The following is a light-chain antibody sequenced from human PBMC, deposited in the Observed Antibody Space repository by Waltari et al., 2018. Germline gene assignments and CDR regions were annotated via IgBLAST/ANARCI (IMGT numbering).Light chain of an antibody. CDR3: CSYTSATTWI. J-gene: IGLJ2*01. CDR1: RNDIGSHTF. V-gene: IGLV2-14*03. CDR2: DIK. Sequence: QSALTQPASMSGSPGQSITLSCTGTRNDIGSHTFVSWYQQHPGRAPRLIIFDIKRRPSGISSRFSGSRSGSTASLTISGLQAEDEADYYCCSYTSATTWIFGGGTRLTVL.